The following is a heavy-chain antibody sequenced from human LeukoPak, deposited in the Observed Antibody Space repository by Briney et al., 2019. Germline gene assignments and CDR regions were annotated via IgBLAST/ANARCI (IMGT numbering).Heavy chain of an antibody. V-gene: IGHV4-39*01. CDR2: IYYSGST. Sequence: PSETLSLTCTVSGGSISSSSYYWGWIRQPPGKGLEWIVSIYYSGSTYYNPSLKSRVTISVDTSKNQFSLKLSSVTAADTAVYYCARPLDTTLVNAFDIWGPGTMVTVS. D-gene: IGHD5-18*01. CDR3: ARPLDTTLVNAFDI. CDR1: GGSISSSSYY. J-gene: IGHJ3*02.